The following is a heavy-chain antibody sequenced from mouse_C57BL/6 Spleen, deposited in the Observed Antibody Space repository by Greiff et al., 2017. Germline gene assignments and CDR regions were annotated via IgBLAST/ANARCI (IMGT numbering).Heavy chain of an antibody. D-gene: IGHD2-3*01. V-gene: IGHV3-6*01. CDR2: ISYDGSN. J-gene: IGHJ2*01. Sequence: EVQLQESGPGLVKPSQSLSLTCSVTGYSITSGYFGYWIRPFPGNKLEWMGYISYDGSNNYNPSLKNRISITRDTSKNLFFLKLNSLTTEDTATYYCARDHYDGYYEDYWGQGTTLTVSS. CDR1: GYSITSGYF. CDR3: ARDHYDGYYEDY.